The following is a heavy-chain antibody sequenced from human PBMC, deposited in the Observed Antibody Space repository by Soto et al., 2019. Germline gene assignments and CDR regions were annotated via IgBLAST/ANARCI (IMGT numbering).Heavy chain of an antibody. Sequence: GGSLRLSCAASGFTVSSNYMSWVRQAPGKGLEWVSVIYSGGSTYYADSVKGRFTISRDNSKNTLYLQMNSLRAEDTAVYYCAREKYSGYDFDYYGMDVWGQGTTVTVSS. J-gene: IGHJ6*02. CDR1: GFTVSSNY. D-gene: IGHD5-12*01. CDR3: AREKYSGYDFDYYGMDV. V-gene: IGHV3-53*01. CDR2: IYSGGST.